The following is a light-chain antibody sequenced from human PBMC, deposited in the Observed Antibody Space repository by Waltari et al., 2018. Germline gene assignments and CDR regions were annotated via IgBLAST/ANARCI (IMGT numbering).Light chain of an antibody. J-gene: IGKJ5*01. CDR2: DAS. Sequence: EIVLTQSPATLSLSPGERATLSCRASQSVSSYLAWYQQKPGQAPRLLIWDASNRATGIPARFSGSGSGTDFTLTISSLEPEDFAVYYCQQRSNWPITFGQGTRLEIK. CDR1: QSVSSY. V-gene: IGKV3-11*01. CDR3: QQRSNWPIT.